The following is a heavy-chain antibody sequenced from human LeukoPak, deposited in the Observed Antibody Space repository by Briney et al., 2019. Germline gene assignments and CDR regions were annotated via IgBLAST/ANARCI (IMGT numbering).Heavy chain of an antibody. D-gene: IGHD2-15*01. CDR2: INPNSGYT. J-gene: IGHJ5*02. CDR3: ARGYCSGGTCYLVENWFDP. CDR1: GYTFTVYY. V-gene: IGHV1-2*06. Sequence: ASVKVSCKASGYTFTVYYMYWVGQAPGQGLEWLGRINPNSGYTDYAQNFQGRVTMTRDTSISTSYMELTNLRSDDTAVYYCARGYCSGGTCYLVENWFDPWGQGPLVTVSS.